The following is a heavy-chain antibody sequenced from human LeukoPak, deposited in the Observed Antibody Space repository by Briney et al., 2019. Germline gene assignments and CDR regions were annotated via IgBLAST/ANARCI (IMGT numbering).Heavy chain of an antibody. Sequence: ASVKVACKISGYTFTTCAINWMLQAPGQGLEWMGWINTDTGNPTYAQGFTGRFVFALDTSVSTAYLQINSLKSEATAVYYCARAERWLHNDYWGQGTLVTVSS. J-gene: IGHJ4*02. CDR3: ARAERWLHNDY. V-gene: IGHV7-4-1*02. CDR2: INTDTGNP. CDR1: GYTFTTCA. D-gene: IGHD5-24*01.